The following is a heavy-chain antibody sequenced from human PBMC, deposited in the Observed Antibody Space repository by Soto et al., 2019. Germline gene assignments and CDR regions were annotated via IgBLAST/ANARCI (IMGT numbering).Heavy chain of an antibody. CDR3: ARRYGYSFDY. CDR2: IYYSGST. CDR1: GGFISSGGYY. J-gene: IGHJ4*02. V-gene: IGHV4-61*08. D-gene: IGHD1-1*01. Sequence: SETLSLTCTVSGGFISSGGYYWSWIRQHPGKGLEWIGYIYYSGSTNYNPSLKSRVTISVDTSKNQFSLKLSSVTAADTAVYYCARRYGYSFDYWGQGTLVTVSS.